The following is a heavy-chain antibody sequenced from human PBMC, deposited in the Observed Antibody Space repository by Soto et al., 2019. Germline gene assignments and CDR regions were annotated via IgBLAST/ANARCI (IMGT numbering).Heavy chain of an antibody. Sequence: GGSLRLSCAASGFTFSSYAMSWVRQAPGKGLEWVSAISGSGGSTYYADSVKGRFTISRDNSKNTLYLQMNSLRAEDTAVYYCAKDKPVTTFYDYYYGMDVWGQGTTVTVSS. D-gene: IGHD4-17*01. CDR1: GFTFSSYA. J-gene: IGHJ6*02. CDR2: ISGSGGST. CDR3: AKDKPVTTFYDYYYGMDV. V-gene: IGHV3-23*01.